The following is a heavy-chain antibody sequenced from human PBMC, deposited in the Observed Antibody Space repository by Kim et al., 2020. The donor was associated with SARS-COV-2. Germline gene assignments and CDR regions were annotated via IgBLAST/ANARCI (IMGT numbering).Heavy chain of an antibody. CDR2: ISGSGGYT. D-gene: IGHD6-6*01. CDR1: GFTFSSFA. V-gene: IGHV3-23*01. CDR3: AKDVYSSSASDFDY. J-gene: IGHJ4*02. Sequence: GGSLRLSCAASGFTFSSFAMSWVRQAPGKGLEWVSAISGSGGYTYYADPVKGRLTISRDNSKNTLYLQMNSLRAEDTAVYYCAKDVYSSSASDFDYWGQGTLVTVSS.